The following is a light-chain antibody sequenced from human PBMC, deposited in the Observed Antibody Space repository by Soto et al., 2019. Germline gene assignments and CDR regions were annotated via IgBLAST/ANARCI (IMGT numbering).Light chain of an antibody. CDR1: SSDIGSYNH. CDR2: AVS. CDR3: ISYTDRQSYL. J-gene: IGLJ1*01. V-gene: IGLV2-14*03. Sequence: ALTQPASVSGSPGQSITISCSGTSSDIGSYNHVAWYQQFPGKSPKLMIYAVSDRPPGVSGRFSGSKSGITASLTISGLQTEDEADYYCISYTDRQSYLFGTGTKVTVL.